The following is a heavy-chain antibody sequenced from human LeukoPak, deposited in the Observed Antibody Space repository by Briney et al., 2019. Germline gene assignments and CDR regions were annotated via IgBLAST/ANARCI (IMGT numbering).Heavy chain of an antibody. Sequence: SETLSLTRTVSGGSISSGSYYWSWIRQPAGKGLEWIGRIYTSGSTNYNPSLKSRVTISVDTSKNQFSLKLSSVTAADTAVYYCAREGRFGEGVDYWGQGTLVTVSS. CDR1: GGSISSGSYY. CDR3: AREGRFGEGVDY. V-gene: IGHV4-61*02. D-gene: IGHD3-10*01. J-gene: IGHJ4*02. CDR2: IYTSGST.